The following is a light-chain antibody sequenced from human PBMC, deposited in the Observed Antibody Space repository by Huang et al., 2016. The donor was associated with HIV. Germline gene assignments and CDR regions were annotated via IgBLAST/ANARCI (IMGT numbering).Light chain of an antibody. J-gene: IGKJ4*01. CDR3: QQYQTYPLVT. CDR2: AAS. Sequence: IQMTQSPSSLSASTGDRVTISCRASQGISNFLAWFQQKPGKAPKLLIYAASTFQSGVPSRFSGSGSGTDFTLTIGNLQSEDFASYFCQQYQTYPLVTFGGGTKVEIK. CDR1: QGISNF. V-gene: IGKV1-8*01.